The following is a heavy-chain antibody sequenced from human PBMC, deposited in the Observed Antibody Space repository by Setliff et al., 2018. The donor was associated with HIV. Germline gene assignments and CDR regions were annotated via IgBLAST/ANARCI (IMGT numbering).Heavy chain of an antibody. CDR2: INPNSGGT. Sequence: ASVKVSCKAPGGTFTGYYMHWVRQAPGQGLEWMGWINPNSGGTNYAQKFQGRVIMTRDTSISTAYMQLSRLRSDDTAVYYCARDRLSYNFYYYGMDVWGQGTTVTVSS. CDR1: GGTFTGYY. J-gene: IGHJ6*02. CDR3: ARDRLSYNFYYYGMDV. V-gene: IGHV1-2*02. D-gene: IGHD1-26*01.